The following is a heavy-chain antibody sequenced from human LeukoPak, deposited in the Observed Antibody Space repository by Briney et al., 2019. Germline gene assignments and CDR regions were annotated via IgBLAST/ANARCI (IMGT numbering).Heavy chain of an antibody. CDR3: ARDGDWVGGSIDY. D-gene: IGHD2-21*01. Sequence: GSLRLSCEASGFTFSTFWMQWVRQAPGKGLISVSRIKSDGTGAAYADSVKGRSTISRDNAKNTLYLQMNSLGVEDTAVYYCARDGDWVGGSIDYWGQGTLVTVSS. V-gene: IGHV3-74*01. CDR1: GFTFSTFW. CDR2: IKSDGTGA. J-gene: IGHJ4*02.